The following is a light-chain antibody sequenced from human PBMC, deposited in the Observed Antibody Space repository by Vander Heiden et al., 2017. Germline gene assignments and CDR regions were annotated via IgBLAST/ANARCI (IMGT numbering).Light chain of an antibody. CDR1: NIGSKT. J-gene: IGLJ1*01. Sequence: SYLLTPPPAVSVAPGKAASITCGGNNIGSKTVQWYQQKAGQGPVLVVYDGSDRPSGMPERFSGSNSGNTATLTSSRVEAGDEADYYCQVWDSRSDQYVVGTGTKVTVL. V-gene: IGLV3-21*03. CDR2: DGS. CDR3: QVWDSRSDQYV.